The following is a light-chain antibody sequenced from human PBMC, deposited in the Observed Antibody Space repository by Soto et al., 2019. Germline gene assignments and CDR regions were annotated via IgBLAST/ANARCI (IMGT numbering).Light chain of an antibody. J-gene: IGKJ5*01. CDR1: QDISNY. CDR2: DAS. Sequence: DFQMTQSPSSLSASVGDRVTITCQASQDISNYLNWYQQKPGRAPKLLIYDASTLERGVPSRFSRTGSGTLFTFAISSLQPEDIGIYYCQQSDNLPITFGQGTRLEIK. CDR3: QQSDNLPIT. V-gene: IGKV1-33*01.